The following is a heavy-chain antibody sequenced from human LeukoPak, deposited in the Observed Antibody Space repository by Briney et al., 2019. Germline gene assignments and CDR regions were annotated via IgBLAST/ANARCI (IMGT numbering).Heavy chain of an antibody. CDR3: ARDMSKTYYDFWSGYYMDYYYYGMDV. CDR2: ISAYNGNT. J-gene: IGHJ6*02. CDR1: GYTFTSYD. Sequence: ASVKVSCKASGYTFTSYDISWVRQAPGQGLEWMGWISAYNGNTNYAQKLQGRVTMTTDTSTSTAYMELRSLRSDDTAVYYCARDMSKTYYDFWSGYYMDYYYYGMDVWGQGTTVTVSS. V-gene: IGHV1-18*01. D-gene: IGHD3-3*01.